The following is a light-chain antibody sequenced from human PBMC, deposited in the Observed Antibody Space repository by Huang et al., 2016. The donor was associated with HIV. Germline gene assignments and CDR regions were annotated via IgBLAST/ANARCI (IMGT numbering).Light chain of an antibody. V-gene: IGKV1-8*01. J-gene: IGKJ1*01. CDR3: QQYSVYPWT. CDR1: QDVSDY. CDR2: SAS. Sequence: AIRITQSPSSLSASTGDTVTITCRASQDVSDYLAWYQQKPGRAPNLLVYSASTLQGGVPSRFSGNGSATDFSLTINCLQSEDSGTYYCQQYSVYPWTFGKGTKV.